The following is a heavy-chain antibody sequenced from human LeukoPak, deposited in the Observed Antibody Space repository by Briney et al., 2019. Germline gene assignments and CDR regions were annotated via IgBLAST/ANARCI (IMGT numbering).Heavy chain of an antibody. CDR1: GFTFSYYG. V-gene: IGHV3-30*02. CDR2: IPYDGSNT. D-gene: IGHD3-22*01. J-gene: IGHJ4*02. Sequence: GGSLRLSCAASGFTFSYYGMHWVRQAPGKGLEWVAFIPYDGSNTYYADSVKGRFTISRDNSNNTLYLQMNSLRAEDTAVYYCARDLYRIVVVPHYFDYWGQGTLVTVSS. CDR3: ARDLYRIVVVPHYFDY.